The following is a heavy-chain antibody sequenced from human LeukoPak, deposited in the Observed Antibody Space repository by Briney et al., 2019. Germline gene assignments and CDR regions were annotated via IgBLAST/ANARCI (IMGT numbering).Heavy chain of an antibody. V-gene: IGHV4-59*01. CDR2: IYYSGST. D-gene: IGHD6-13*01. J-gene: IGHJ4*02. Sequence: SETLSLTCTVSGGSISSYYWSWIRQPPGKGLEWIGYIYYSGSTNYNPSLKSRVTISVDTSKNQFSLKLSSVTAADTAVYYCARDRGIAAAVHTTRYYFDHWGQGTLVTVSS. CDR3: ARDRGIAAAVHTTRYYFDH. CDR1: GGSISSYY.